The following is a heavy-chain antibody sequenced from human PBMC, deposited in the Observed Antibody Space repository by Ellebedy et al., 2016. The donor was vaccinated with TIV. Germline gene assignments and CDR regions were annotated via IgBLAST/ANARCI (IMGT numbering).Heavy chain of an antibody. D-gene: IGHD6-13*01. V-gene: IGHV3-21*01. J-gene: IGHJ4*02. CDR2: VSTSSSYI. Sequence: PGGSLRLSCAASGFTFSSYAMSWVRQPPGKGLDWVSSVSTSSSYIYYADSVKGRFTISRDNAKNSLYLQMSSLRAEDTAVYYWARARYSNTPFDYWGQGTLVTVSS. CDR1: GFTFSSYA. CDR3: ARARYSNTPFDY.